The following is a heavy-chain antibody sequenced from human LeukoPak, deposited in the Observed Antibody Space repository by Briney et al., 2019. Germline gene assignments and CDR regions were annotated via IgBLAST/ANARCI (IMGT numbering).Heavy chain of an antibody. CDR2: ISWNSGSI. D-gene: IGHD6-13*01. CDR1: GFTFDDYA. Sequence: GGSLRLSCAASGFTFDDYAMHWVRQAPGKGLEWVSGISWNSGSIGYADSVKGRFTISRDNAKNSLYLQMNSLRAEDTALYYCAKGYSSSIDYWGQGTLVTVSS. J-gene: IGHJ4*02. CDR3: AKGYSSSIDY. V-gene: IGHV3-9*01.